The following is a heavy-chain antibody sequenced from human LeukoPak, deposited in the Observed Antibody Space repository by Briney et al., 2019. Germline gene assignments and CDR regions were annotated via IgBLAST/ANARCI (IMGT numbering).Heavy chain of an antibody. J-gene: IGHJ5*02. V-gene: IGHV1-8*01. Sequence: PSVKVSCKASGYTFTSYDINWVRQANGQWLEWMGWMNPNIGKTTYGQKFHGSVNMTRTTSISTAYMELSSLRSEDTAVYYCARRTITMVRGVDNWFDPWGQGTVVSVSS. CDR3: ARRTITMVRGVDNWFDP. CDR1: GYTFTSYD. CDR2: MNPNIGKT. D-gene: IGHD3-10*01.